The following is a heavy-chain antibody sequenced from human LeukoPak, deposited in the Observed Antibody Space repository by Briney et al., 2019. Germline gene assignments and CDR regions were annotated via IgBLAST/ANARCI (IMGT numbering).Heavy chain of an antibody. Sequence: GGSLRLPCAASGFTFNTYNMNWVRQAPGKGLEWVAVISYDGSNKYYADSVKGRFTISRDNSKNTLYLQMNSLRAEDTAVYYCARGSEDSAFDIWGQGTMVTVSS. CDR3: ARGSEDSAFDI. D-gene: IGHD2-15*01. V-gene: IGHV3-30*03. CDR1: GFTFNTYN. J-gene: IGHJ3*02. CDR2: ISYDGSNK.